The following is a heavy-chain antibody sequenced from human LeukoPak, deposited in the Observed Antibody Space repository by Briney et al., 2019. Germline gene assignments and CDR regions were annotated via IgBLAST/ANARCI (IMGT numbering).Heavy chain of an antibody. Sequence: GGSLRLSCTASGSAFSTYAMSWVRQAPGKGLEWVSAISGTGGSTYYADSVKGRFTISRDNSKNTLYLQMNSLRAEDTAVYYCAARYAQPPNWGQGTLVTVPS. V-gene: IGHV3-23*01. CDR1: GSAFSTYA. CDR3: AARYAQPPN. J-gene: IGHJ4*02. D-gene: IGHD2-2*01. CDR2: ISGTGGST.